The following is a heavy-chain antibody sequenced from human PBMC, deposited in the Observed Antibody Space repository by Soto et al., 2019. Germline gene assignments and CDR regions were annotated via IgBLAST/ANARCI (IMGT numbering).Heavy chain of an antibody. CDR1: GFTVSSKY. Sequence: PGGSLRLSCAASGFTVSSKYMSWVRQAPGKGLEWVSLIQSGGPTYYADSVKGRFTISRDTSENTLHLQMDSLRAEDTAVYYCARDNSSSWYSQSDYFDYWGQGTLVTVSS. D-gene: IGHD6-13*01. J-gene: IGHJ4*02. CDR3: ARDNSSSWYSQSDYFDY. CDR2: IQSGGPT. V-gene: IGHV3-66*01.